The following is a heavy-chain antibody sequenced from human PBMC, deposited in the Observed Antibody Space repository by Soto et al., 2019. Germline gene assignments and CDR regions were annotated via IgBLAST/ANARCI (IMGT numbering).Heavy chain of an antibody. D-gene: IGHD6-13*01. CDR2: IKQDGSEK. V-gene: IGHV3-7*01. CDR1: GFTFSSYW. J-gene: IGHJ6*02. Sequence: EVQLVESGGGLVQPGGSLRLSCAASGFTFSSYWMSWVRQAPGKGLEWVANIKQDGSEKDYVDSVKGRFTSSRDNAKNALYLQMNSLRAEDTAVYYCARAGSGYGHSYYYYGMDVWGQGTTVTVSS. CDR3: ARAGSGYGHSYYYYGMDV.